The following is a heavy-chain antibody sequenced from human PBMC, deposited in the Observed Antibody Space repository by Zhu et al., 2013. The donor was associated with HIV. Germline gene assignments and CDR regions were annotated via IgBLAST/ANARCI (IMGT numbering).Heavy chain of an antibody. V-gene: IGHV1-18*01. CDR1: GYTFTSYD. CDR3: IRGPGYCSSTSCSDYYYSMDV. CDR2: ISTYYGNT. D-gene: IGHD2-2*01. J-gene: IGHJ6*03. Sequence: QVQLVQSGAEVKKPGASVKVSCKASGYTFTSYDINWVRQAPGQGLDWVGWISTYYGNTNYAQRLQGRLTMTTDTSTNTAYMELRSLRSDDTAVYYCIRGPGYCSSTSCSDYYYSMDVWGKGTTVTVSS.